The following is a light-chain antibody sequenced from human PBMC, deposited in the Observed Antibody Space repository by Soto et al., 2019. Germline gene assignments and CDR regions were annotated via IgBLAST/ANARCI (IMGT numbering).Light chain of an antibody. CDR3: GADHGSGSNFAQRV. J-gene: IGLJ2*01. CDR2: VGTGGIVG. CDR1: SGYSNYK. V-gene: IGLV9-49*01. Sequence: QSVLTQPPSASASLGASVTLTCTLSSGYSNYKVDWYQQRPGKGPRFVMRVGTGGIVGSKGDGIPDRFSVLGSGLNRYLTIKNIQEEDESDYHCGADHGSGSNFAQRVFGGGTKLTVL.